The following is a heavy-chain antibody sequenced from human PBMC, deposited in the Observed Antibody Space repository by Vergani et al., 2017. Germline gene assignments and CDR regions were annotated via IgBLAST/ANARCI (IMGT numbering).Heavy chain of an antibody. D-gene: IGHD3-10*02. J-gene: IGHJ3*01. CDR3: VRYVRVSRT. CDR2: IRYDGSNK. Sequence: VQLVESGGGVVQPGGSLRLSCAASGFTFSSYGMHWVRQAPGKGLEWVAFIRYDGSNKYYADSVKGRFTISRDNSKNSLYLDMSSLRAEDTAVYYCVRYVRVSRTWGQGTLGAVSS. V-gene: IGHV3-30*02. CDR1: GFTFSSYG.